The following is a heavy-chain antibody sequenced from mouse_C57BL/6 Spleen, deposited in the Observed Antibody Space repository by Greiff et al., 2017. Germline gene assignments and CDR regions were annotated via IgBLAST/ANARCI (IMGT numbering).Heavy chain of an antibody. J-gene: IGHJ1*03. D-gene: IGHD1-1*01. CDR3: ATCLYYGSSYGYFDV. CDR2: IYPGDGDT. CDR1: GYAFSSYW. Sequence: VQRVESGAELVKPGASVKISCKASGYAFSSYWMNWVKQRPGKGLEWIGQIYPGDGDTNYNGKFKGKATLTADKSSSTAYMQLSSLTSEDSAVYFCATCLYYGSSYGYFDVWGTGTTVTVSS. V-gene: IGHV1-80*01.